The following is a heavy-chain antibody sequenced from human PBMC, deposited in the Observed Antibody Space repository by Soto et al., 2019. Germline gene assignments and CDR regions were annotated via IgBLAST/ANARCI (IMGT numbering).Heavy chain of an antibody. J-gene: IGHJ5*02. Sequence: QVQLQESGPGLVKPSQTLSLTCTVSGGSISSGGYYWSWIRQHPGKGLEWIGYIYYSGSTYYNPSLKRRVTISVDTSKNQFALKLSSVTAADTAVYYGAREARYSNRFDPCGQGTLVTVSS. CDR2: IYYSGST. CDR1: GGSISSGGYY. D-gene: IGHD4-4*01. V-gene: IGHV4-31*03. CDR3: AREARYSNRFDP.